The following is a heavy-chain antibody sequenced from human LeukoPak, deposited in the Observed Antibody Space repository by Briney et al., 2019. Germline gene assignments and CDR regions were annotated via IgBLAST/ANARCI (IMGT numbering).Heavy chain of an antibody. CDR3: ARVRGSYCSDH. V-gene: IGHV3-11*04. J-gene: IGHJ4*02. Sequence: KPGGSLRLSCAASGFTFGDYYMSWIRQTPGKGLEWVSYISTSGTTIHYADSVKGRFTISRDNAKNSLYLQMNSLRAEDTAVYYCARVRGSYCSDHWGQGILVIVPS. D-gene: IGHD1-26*01. CDR1: GFTFGDYY. CDR2: ISTSGTTI.